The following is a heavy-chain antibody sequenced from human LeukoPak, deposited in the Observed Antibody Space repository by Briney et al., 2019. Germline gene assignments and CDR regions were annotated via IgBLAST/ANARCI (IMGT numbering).Heavy chain of an antibody. J-gene: IGHJ3*02. D-gene: IGHD2-15*01. CDR2: IYYSGST. V-gene: IGHV4-59*01. CDR3: AREGKGWAWAFDI. Sequence: PSETLCLTCTVSGGSISSYYWSWIRQPPGKGLEWIGYIYYSGSTNYNPSLKSRVTISVDTSKNQFSLKLSSVTAADTAVYYCAREGKGWAWAFDIWGQGTMVTVSS. CDR1: GGSISSYY.